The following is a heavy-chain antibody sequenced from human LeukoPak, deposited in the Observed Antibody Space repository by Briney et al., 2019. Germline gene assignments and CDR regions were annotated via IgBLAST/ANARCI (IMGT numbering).Heavy chain of an antibody. CDR3: AARISPPPLFDY. CDR2: IIPIFGTA. CDR1: GGTFSSYA. D-gene: IGHD2/OR15-2a*01. J-gene: IGHJ4*02. V-gene: IGHV1-69*01. Sequence: SVKVSCKASGGTFSSYAISWVRQAPGQGLEWMGGIIPIFGTANYAQKFQGRVTITADESTSTAYMELSSLRSEDTAVYHCAARISPPPLFDYWGQGTLVTVSS.